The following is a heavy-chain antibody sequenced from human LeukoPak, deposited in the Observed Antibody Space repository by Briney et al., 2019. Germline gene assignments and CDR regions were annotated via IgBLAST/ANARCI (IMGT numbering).Heavy chain of an antibody. Sequence: GGSLRLSCAASGFTFSSYSMNWVRQAPGKGLEWVSSISSSSSYIYYADSVKGRFTISRDNAKNSLYLQMNSLRAEDTAVYYCARDAPYYYDGAFDIWGQGTMVTVSS. J-gene: IGHJ3*02. CDR1: GFTFSSYS. D-gene: IGHD3-22*01. CDR2: ISSSSSYI. CDR3: ARDAPYYYDGAFDI. V-gene: IGHV3-21*01.